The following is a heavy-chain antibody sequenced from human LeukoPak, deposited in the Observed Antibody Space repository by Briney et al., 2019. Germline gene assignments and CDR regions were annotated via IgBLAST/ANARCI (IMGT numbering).Heavy chain of an antibody. CDR1: GGTFSSYA. D-gene: IGHD4-11*01. V-gene: IGHV1-69*13. J-gene: IGHJ4*02. CDR2: NIPIFGTA. CDR3: ARSDSNYPRFDY. Sequence: SVKVSCKASGGTFSSYAISWVRQAPGQGLEWMGGNIPIFGTANYAQKFQGRVTITADESTSTAYMELSSLRSEDTAVYYCARSDSNYPRFDYWGQGTLVTVSS.